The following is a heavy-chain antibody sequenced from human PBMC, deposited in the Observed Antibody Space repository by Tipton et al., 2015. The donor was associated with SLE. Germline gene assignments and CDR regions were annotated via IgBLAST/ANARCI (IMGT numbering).Heavy chain of an antibody. V-gene: IGHV1-69*04. CDR1: GGTFSSYT. Sequence: QSGAEVKKPGSSVKVSCKASGGTFSSYTISWVRQAPGQGLEWMGRIIPILGIANYAQKFQGRVTITADKSTSTAYMELSSLRSEDTAVYYCARGTYCSGGSCYYLDYWGQGTLVTVSS. CDR3: ARGTYCSGGSCYYLDY. J-gene: IGHJ4*02. CDR2: IIPILGIA. D-gene: IGHD2-15*01.